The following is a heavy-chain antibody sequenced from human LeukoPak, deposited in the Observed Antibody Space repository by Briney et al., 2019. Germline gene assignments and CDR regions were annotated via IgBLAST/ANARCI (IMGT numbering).Heavy chain of an antibody. J-gene: IGHJ3*02. D-gene: IGHD2-21*02. Sequence: PGGSLRLSCAASAFTFDDYAMHWVRQAPGKGLEWVSGISWNSGSIGYADSVKGRFTISRDNAKNSLYLQMNSLRAEDMALYYCAKDEFVVSDFTAAFHIWAQGTMVTVSS. V-gene: IGHV3-9*03. CDR1: AFTFDDYA. CDR3: AKDEFVVSDFTAAFHI. CDR2: ISWNSGSI.